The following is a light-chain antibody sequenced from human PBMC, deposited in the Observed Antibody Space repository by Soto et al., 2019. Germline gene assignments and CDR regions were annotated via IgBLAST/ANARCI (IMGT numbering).Light chain of an antibody. CDR1: SSNIGAGYD. V-gene: IGLV1-40*01. CDR2: GNN. Sequence: QLVLTQPPSVSGAPGQRVTISCTGSSSNIGAGYDVHWYQQFPGTAPKLLIYGNNNRPSGVPDRFSGSKSGTSASLAITGLQAEDEADYYCQSYDTSLSGSVLFGGGTQLTVL. J-gene: IGLJ2*01. CDR3: QSYDTSLSGSVL.